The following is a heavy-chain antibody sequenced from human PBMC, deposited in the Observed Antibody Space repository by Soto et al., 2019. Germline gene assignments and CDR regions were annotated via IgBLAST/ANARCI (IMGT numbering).Heavy chain of an antibody. J-gene: IGHJ6*02. Sequence: SETLSLTCTVSGGSISSSSYYWGWIRQPPGKGLEWIGGIYYSGSTYYNLSLKSRVTISVDTSKNQFSLKLSSVTAADTAVYYCARRTKSFFMDVWGQGTTVTVSS. CDR1: GGSISSSSYY. D-gene: IGHD3-3*01. V-gene: IGHV4-39*01. CDR3: ARRTKSFFMDV. CDR2: IYYSGST.